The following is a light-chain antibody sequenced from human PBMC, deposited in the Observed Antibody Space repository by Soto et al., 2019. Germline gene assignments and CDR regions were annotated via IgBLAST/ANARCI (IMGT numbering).Light chain of an antibody. Sequence: EIVLTQSPGTLSLSPGERATLSCRASQSVSSSHLTWYQQKPGQAPRLLIYGASSRATGIPDRFSGSGSGTDFTLTISRLEPEDFAVYYWQQYGSSVYTFGQGTKLEIK. CDR3: QQYGSSVYT. CDR1: QSVSSSH. J-gene: IGKJ2*01. CDR2: GAS. V-gene: IGKV3-20*01.